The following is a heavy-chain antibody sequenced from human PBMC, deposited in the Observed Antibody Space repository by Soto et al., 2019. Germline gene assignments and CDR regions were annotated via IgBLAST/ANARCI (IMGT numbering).Heavy chain of an antibody. V-gene: IGHV1-46*01. CDR1: GYTFTSYY. CDR3: ARDGGLDGYLVYAFDI. Sequence: ASVKVSCKASGYTFTSYYMHWVRQAPGQGLEWMGIINPSGGSTSYAQKFQGRVTMTRDTSTSTVYMELSSLRSEDTAVYYCARDGGLDGYLVYAFDIWGQGTMVTVSS. J-gene: IGHJ3*02. CDR2: INPSGGST. D-gene: IGHD5-12*01.